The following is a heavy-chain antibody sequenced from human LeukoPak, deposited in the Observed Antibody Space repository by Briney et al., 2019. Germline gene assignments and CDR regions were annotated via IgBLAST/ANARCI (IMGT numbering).Heavy chain of an antibody. CDR3: ARHPEPYYTVTTFYDY. J-gene: IGHJ4*02. CDR1: GGSISSSSYY. V-gene: IGHV4-39*01. D-gene: IGHD4-17*01. CDR2: IYYSGST. Sequence: SETLSLTCTVSGGSISSSSYYWGWIRQPPGKGLEWIGSIYYSGSTYYNPSLKSRVTISVDTSKNQFSLKLSSVTAADTAVYYCARHPEPYYTVTTFYDYWGQGTLVTVSP.